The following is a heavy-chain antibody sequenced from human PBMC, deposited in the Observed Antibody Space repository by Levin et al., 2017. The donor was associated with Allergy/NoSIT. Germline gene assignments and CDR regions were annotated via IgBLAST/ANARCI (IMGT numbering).Heavy chain of an antibody. CDR3: FAGGNSGY. Sequence: PGGSLRLSCEASGFAFSAYATHWARQIPGMGLEWVAVVSSDGTNKYYADSVKDRFTISRDNTKNTLFLHMNSLKPEDTAVYYCFAGGNSGYWGQGTLVTVSS. V-gene: IGHV3-30-3*01. J-gene: IGHJ4*02. D-gene: IGHD4-23*01. CDR1: GFAFSAYA. CDR2: VSSDGTNK.